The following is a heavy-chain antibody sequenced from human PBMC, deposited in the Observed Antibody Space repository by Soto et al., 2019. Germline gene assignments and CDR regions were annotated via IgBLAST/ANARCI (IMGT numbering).Heavy chain of an antibody. V-gene: IGHV4-59*08. D-gene: IGHD3-22*01. CDR3: ARHRVQVWLGREVDS. CDR1: GDSINNYY. Sequence: QVQLQESGPGLVKPSETLSLTCIVSGDSINNYYWSWIRQPPGKGLEWIGYIYYTGSTHYNPSLESRVAISIDTSKHRFSLKLSSVTAADTAVYYCARHRVQVWLGREVDSWSQGTLVTVSS. J-gene: IGHJ4*02. CDR2: IYYTGST.